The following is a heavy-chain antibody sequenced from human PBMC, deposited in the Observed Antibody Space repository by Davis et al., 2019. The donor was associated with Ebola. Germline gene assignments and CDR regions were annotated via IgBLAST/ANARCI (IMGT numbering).Heavy chain of an antibody. Sequence: ASVKVSCKASVYTFTTYDINSVRQASGQGLEWMGWMNRNSGNTGYAQNFQGRVTMTKNTSISTAYMELSSLRSEDTAVYYCARAPTWSQINNYCFDYWGQGTLVTVSS. CDR1: VYTFTTYD. CDR2: MNRNSGNT. D-gene: IGHD1-20*01. CDR3: ARAPTWSQINNYCFDY. V-gene: IGHV1-8*01. J-gene: IGHJ4*02.